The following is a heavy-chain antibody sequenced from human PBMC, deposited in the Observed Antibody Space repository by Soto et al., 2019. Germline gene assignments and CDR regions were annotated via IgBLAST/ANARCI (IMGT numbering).Heavy chain of an antibody. J-gene: IGHJ4*02. CDR3: ARNLADHGDYGY. Sequence: IPGKGLEWMGIIYPGESDTRYSPSFQGQVTISADKSISTAYLQWSSLKASDTVMYSCARNLADHGDYGYWGQGTLVIVSS. V-gene: IGHV5-51*01. CDR2: IYPGESDT. D-gene: IGHD4-17*01.